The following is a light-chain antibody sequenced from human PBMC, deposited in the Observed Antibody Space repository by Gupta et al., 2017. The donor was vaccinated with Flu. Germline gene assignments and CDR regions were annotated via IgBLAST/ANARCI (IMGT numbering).Light chain of an antibody. J-gene: IGLJ3*02. CDR1: SSNIGARYD. V-gene: IGLV1-40*01. CDR3: QTYDSSLRGWV. CDR2: GDT. Sequence: SGATGQRVAISCTGSSSNIGARYDVHWYQQFPGTAPKLLIFGDTKRPSGVPDRFSGSKSGTSASLIITGLQAEDEADYYCQTYDSSLRGWVFGGGTKLTVL.